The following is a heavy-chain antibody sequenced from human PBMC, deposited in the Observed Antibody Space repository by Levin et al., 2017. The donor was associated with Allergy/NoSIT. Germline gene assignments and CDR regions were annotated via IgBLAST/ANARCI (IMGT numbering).Heavy chain of an antibody. CDR1: GYTFASYW. Sequence: GESLKISCKASGYTFASYWIGWVRQMPGKGLEWMGIIYPGDSDSRYSPSFQGQVTISVDKSISTAYLQWSSLRTSDTAMYYCARRMENGGSSSGGHSAFDFWGQGTMVTVSS. CDR2: IYPGDSDS. D-gene: IGHD6-25*01. V-gene: IGHV5-51*01. CDR3: ARRMENGGSSSGGHSAFDF. J-gene: IGHJ3*01.